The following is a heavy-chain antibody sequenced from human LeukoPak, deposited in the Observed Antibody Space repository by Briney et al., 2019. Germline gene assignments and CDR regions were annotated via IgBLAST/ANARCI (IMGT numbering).Heavy chain of an antibody. CDR3: ARDRRGTYYDSTGYQRYYFSYLDV. Sequence: PSETLPLTCTVSGDSISTYYWSWIRQPPGKGLEWIGFIHYTGSTNFNPSLKSRLSMSVDTSKSQFSLHLSSVTAADTAVYYCARDRRGTYYDSTGYQRYYFSYLDVWGKGTTATVSS. CDR1: GDSISTYY. V-gene: IGHV4-59*01. CDR2: IHYTGST. J-gene: IGHJ6*03. D-gene: IGHD3-22*01.